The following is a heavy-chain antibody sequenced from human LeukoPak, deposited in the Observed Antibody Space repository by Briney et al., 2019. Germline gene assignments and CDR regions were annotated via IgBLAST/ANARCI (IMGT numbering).Heavy chain of an antibody. CDR3: AKGMGKYYYDSSAYYF. J-gene: IGHJ4*02. CDR2: ISGSGGST. Sequence: GGSLRLSCAASGLTFSSYAMSWVRQSPGKGLEWVSAISGSGGSTYHADSVKVRFIISRDNSKNTLYLQMNSLRAEDTAVYYCAKGMGKYYYDSSAYYFWGQGTLVTVSS. V-gene: IGHV3-23*01. D-gene: IGHD3-22*01. CDR1: GLTFSSYA.